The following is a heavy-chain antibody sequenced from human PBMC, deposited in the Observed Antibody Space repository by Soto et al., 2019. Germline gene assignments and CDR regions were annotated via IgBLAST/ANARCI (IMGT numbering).Heavy chain of an antibody. V-gene: IGHV4-31*03. CDR1: GGSISSGGYY. CDR3: ARVVVPAAMGLYYFDY. Sequence: QVQLQESGPGLVKPSQTLSLTCTVSGGSISSGGYYWSWIRQHPGKGLEWIGYIYYSGSTYYNPSLKSRVTISVDTSKNQFSLKLSSVTAADTAVYYCARVVVPAAMGLYYFDYWGQGTLVTVSS. D-gene: IGHD2-2*01. CDR2: IYYSGST. J-gene: IGHJ4*02.